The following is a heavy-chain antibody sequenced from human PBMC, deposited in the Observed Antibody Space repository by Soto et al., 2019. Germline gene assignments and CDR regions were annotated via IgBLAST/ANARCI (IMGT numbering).Heavy chain of an antibody. CDR3: ARGPETAGNLDYFDY. V-gene: IGHV3-53*04. CDR1: GFNVSNNY. D-gene: IGHD6-13*01. J-gene: IGHJ4*02. CDR2: LYSGGST. Sequence: GGSLRLSCAASGFNVSNNYMIWVRQAPGKGLEWVSVLYSGGSTYYADSVRGRFTISRHNSKNTLYLQMNSLRAEDTAVYYCARGPETAGNLDYFDYWGQGTLVTVSS.